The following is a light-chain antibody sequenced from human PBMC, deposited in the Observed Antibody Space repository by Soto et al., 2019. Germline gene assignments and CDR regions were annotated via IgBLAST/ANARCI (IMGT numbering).Light chain of an antibody. CDR1: QRLSSN. V-gene: IGKV3-11*01. CDR3: QQRSNWPPWT. CDR2: GVS. Sequence: EIVMTQSPATLSVTPGERATLSCRASQRLSSNLAWYQQKPGQAPRLLIYGVSTRATGIPARFSGSGSGTDFTLTISSLEPEDFAVYYCQQRSNWPPWTFGQGTKVDIK. J-gene: IGKJ1*01.